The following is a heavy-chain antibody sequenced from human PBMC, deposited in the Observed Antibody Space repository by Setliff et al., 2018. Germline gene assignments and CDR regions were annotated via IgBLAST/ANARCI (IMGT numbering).Heavy chain of an antibody. Sequence: SETLSLTCTVSGGSISSYYWSWIRQHPGKGLEWIGYIYYSGSTNYNPSLKSRVTISVAKSKNQFSLKLSSVTAADTAVYYCARVSMYYNFWSGYYGERGEYFDYWGQGTLVTVSS. CDR3: ARVSMYYNFWSGYYGERGEYFDY. V-gene: IGHV4-59*01. CDR2: IYYSGST. CDR1: GGSISSYY. D-gene: IGHD3-3*01. J-gene: IGHJ4*02.